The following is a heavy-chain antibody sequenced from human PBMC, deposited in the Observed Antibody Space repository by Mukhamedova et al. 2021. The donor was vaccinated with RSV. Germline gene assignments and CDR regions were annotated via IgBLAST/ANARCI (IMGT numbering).Heavy chain of an antibody. J-gene: IGHJ4*02. D-gene: IGHD2-15*01. CDR2: IKQDGREK. V-gene: IGHV3-7*01. Sequence: VANIKQDGREKYYVDSVKGRFTISRDNAKNSLYLQMNSLRAEDTAVYYCARVRGNIVVVVTGGAYDYWGQGTLVTVSS. CDR3: ARVRGNIVVVVTGGAYDY.